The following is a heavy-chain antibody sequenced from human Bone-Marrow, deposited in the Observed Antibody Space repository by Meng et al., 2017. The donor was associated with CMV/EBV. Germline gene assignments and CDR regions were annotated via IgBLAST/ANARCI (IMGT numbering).Heavy chain of an antibody. Sequence: SETLSLTCTVSGRSINSGAYFWTWIRQHPGKGLEWIGYIFYNGNTYYNPSLKSRVSISMDTSKNQFSLKLNSVTAADAAVYYCAREDAFYGMDVWGQGTAVNGAS. CDR2: IFYNGNT. V-gene: IGHV4-31*03. J-gene: IGHJ6*01. CDR1: GRSINSGAYF. CDR3: AREDAFYGMDV.